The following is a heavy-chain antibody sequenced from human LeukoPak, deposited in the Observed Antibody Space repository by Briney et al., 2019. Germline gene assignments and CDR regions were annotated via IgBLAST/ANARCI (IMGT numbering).Heavy chain of an antibody. CDR2: IYYIGST. Sequence: PSETLSLTCTVSGGSISSYYWSWIRQPPGKGLEWIGYIYYIGSTNYNPSLTSRVTVSADTSKNQFSLKLSSVTAADTAVYYCARVLQTIFGVVTLYFDPWGQGTLVTVSS. CDR1: GGSISSYY. J-gene: IGHJ5*02. CDR3: ARVLQTIFGVVTLYFDP. D-gene: IGHD3-3*01. V-gene: IGHV4-59*01.